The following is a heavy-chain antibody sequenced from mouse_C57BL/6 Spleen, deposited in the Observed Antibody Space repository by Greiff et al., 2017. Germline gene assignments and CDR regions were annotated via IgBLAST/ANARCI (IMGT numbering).Heavy chain of an antibody. J-gene: IGHJ1*03. CDR1: GFTFSSYA. CDR3: ARADNYGGSYWYFDV. V-gene: IGHV5-4*01. D-gene: IGHD1-3*01. CDR2: ISDGGSYT. Sequence: EVQRVESGGGLVKPGGSLKLSCAASGFTFSSYAMSWVRQTPEKRLEWVATISDGGSYTYYPDNVKGRFTISRDNAKKNLYLQMSHLTSEDTAMXAFARADNYGGSYWYFDVWGTGTTVTVSS.